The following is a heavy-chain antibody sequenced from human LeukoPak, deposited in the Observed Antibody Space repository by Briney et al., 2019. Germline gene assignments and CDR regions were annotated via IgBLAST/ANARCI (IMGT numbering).Heavy chain of an antibody. J-gene: IGHJ4*02. CDR1: GFTFSTYG. CDR3: TKSRISVSGQADH. CDR2: ISSSSDSI. V-gene: IGHV3-48*04. D-gene: IGHD5-12*01. Sequence: PGGSLRLSCAASGFTFSTYGMTWIRQAPGKGVEWISYISSSSDSINYADSVKGRFTSSRDNAKNSLYLQMNSLRADGTAVYYCTKSRISVSGQADHWGQGTLVTAS.